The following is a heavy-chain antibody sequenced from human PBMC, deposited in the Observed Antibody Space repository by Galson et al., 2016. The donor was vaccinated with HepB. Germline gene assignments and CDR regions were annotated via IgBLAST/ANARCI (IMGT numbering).Heavy chain of an antibody. V-gene: IGHV1-69*02. CDR2: IIPIPGLV. CDR3: VIDYGHYPGRY. D-gene: IGHD4/OR15-4a*01. Sequence: SVKVSCKASGGTSNSYIITWVRQAPGQGLEWMGRIIPIPGLVNYAQKFQGRVTITADKSTSTAYMELSSLRSEDTAVYYCVIDYGHYPGRYWGQGTLVTVSS. CDR1: GGTSNSYI. J-gene: IGHJ4*02.